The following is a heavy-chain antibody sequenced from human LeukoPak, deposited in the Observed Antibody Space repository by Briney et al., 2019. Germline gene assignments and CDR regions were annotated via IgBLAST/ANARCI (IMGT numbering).Heavy chain of an antibody. CDR3: AGGREEDYYYYMDV. CDR1: GGSISSYY. Sequence: SETLSLTCTVSGGSISSYYWSWIRQPPGKGLEWIGYIYYSGSTNYNPSLKSRVTISVDTSKNQFSLKLSSVTAADTAVYYCAGGREEDYYYYMDVWGKGTTVTVSS. D-gene: IGHD1-26*01. CDR2: IYYSGST. J-gene: IGHJ6*03. V-gene: IGHV4-59*01.